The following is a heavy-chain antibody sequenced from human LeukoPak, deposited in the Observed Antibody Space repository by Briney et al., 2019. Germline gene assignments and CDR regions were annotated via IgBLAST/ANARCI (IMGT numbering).Heavy chain of an antibody. CDR3: AKAPSPSSSFYYYYYMDV. V-gene: IGHV3-30*02. CDR2: IRYDGSNK. J-gene: IGHJ6*03. Sequence: GGSLRLSCAASGFTFSSYGMHWVRQAPGKGLEGVAFIRYDGSNKYYADSVKGRFTISRDNSKNTLYLQMNSLRAEDTAVYYCAKAPSPSSSFYYYYYMDVWGKGTTVTVSS. CDR1: GFTFSSYG. D-gene: IGHD6-6*01.